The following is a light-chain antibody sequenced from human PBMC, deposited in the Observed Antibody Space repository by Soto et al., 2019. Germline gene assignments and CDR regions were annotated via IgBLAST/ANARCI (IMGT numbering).Light chain of an antibody. V-gene: IGLV2-14*01. CDR2: VVT. CDR3: SSFTSRFTFV. Sequence: QSVLTQPASVSGSPGQSIAISCTGTRSDVGAYNYVSWYQQHPGKAPKLMISVVTNRPSGVSDRFSGSKSGNTASLTISGLQADDEADYYCSSFTSRFTFVFGTGTKLTVL. J-gene: IGLJ1*01. CDR1: RSDVGAYNY.